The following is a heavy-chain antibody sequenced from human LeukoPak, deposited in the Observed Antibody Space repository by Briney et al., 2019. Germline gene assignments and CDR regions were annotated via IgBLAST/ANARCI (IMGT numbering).Heavy chain of an antibody. D-gene: IGHD3-16*02. CDR1: GFTFSNYA. J-gene: IGHJ3*02. Sequence: GGSLRLSCAASGFTFSNYAMSWVRQAPGKGLEWVSAISGSGGSTYYADSVKGRFTISRDNSKNTLYLQMNSLRAEDTAVYYCALNGREVPSGAFDNWGQGTMVTVSS. V-gene: IGHV3-23*01. CDR3: ALNGREVPSGAFDN. CDR2: ISGSGGST.